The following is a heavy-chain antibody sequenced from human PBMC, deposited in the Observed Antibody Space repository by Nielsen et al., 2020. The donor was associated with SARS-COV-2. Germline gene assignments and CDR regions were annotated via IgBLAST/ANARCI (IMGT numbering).Heavy chain of an antibody. CDR3: AVIGGDGYNMNWYFDL. CDR2: ISWNSGSI. J-gene: IGHJ2*01. V-gene: IGHV3-9*01. CDR1: GFTFDDYA. D-gene: IGHD5-24*01. Sequence: GGSLRLSCAASGFTFDDYAMHWVRQAPGKGLEWVSGISWNSGSIGYADSVKGRFTISRDNAKNSLYLQMNSLRAEDTALYYCAVIGGDGYNMNWYFDLWGRGTLVTVSS.